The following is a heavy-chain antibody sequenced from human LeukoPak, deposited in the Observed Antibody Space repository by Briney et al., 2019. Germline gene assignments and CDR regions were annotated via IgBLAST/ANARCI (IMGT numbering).Heavy chain of an antibody. J-gene: IGHJ3*02. Sequence: GGSLRLSCAASGFTVSSNYMSWVRQAPGKGLEWVSVIYSGGSTYYADSVKGRFTISRHNSENTLYLQMNSLRAEDTAVYYCARRLKSDYVDAFDIWGQGTMVTVSS. CDR1: GFTVSSNY. CDR2: IYSGGST. CDR3: ARRLKSDYVDAFDI. D-gene: IGHD4-17*01. V-gene: IGHV3-53*04.